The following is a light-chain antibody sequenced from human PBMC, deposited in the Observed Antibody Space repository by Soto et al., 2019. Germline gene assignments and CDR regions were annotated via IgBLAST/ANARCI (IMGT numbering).Light chain of an antibody. CDR3: QQYGGSPYT. J-gene: IGKJ2*01. CDR2: GAS. CDR1: QSVRSNY. Sequence: EIVLTQSPDTLSLSPGERATLSCRASQSVRSNYLAWYQQKPGQAPRLLIYGASSRATGIPDRFSGTGSGTDFTLTISRLEPEDFAVYYCQQYGGSPYTFSQGTKLEIK. V-gene: IGKV3-20*01.